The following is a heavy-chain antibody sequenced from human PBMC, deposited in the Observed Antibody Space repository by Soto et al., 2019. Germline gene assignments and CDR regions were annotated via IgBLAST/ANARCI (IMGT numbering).Heavy chain of an antibody. V-gene: IGHV3-30*18. J-gene: IGHJ4*02. CDR1: GFTFSSYG. CDR3: AKVGYYYDSMRPPSN. CDR2: ISYDGSNK. D-gene: IGHD3-22*01. Sequence: PGGSLRLSCAASGFTFSSYGMHWVRQAPGKGLEWVAVISYDGSNKYYADSVKGRFTISRDNSKNTLYLQMNSLRAEDTAVYYCAKVGYYYDSMRPPSNWGQGTLVTVSS.